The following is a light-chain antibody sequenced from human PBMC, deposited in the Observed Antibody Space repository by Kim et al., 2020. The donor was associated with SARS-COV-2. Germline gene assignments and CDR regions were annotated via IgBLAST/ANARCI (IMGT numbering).Light chain of an antibody. Sequence: SVSPGERATLSCRASQSVSSYLAWYQQTPGQAPRLLIYGASTRATDIPARFSGSGSGTEFTLTISSLQSEDFAVYYCHQYNNWPYTFGQGTKLEI. V-gene: IGKV3-15*01. CDR3: HQYNNWPYT. CDR1: QSVSSY. CDR2: GAS. J-gene: IGKJ2*01.